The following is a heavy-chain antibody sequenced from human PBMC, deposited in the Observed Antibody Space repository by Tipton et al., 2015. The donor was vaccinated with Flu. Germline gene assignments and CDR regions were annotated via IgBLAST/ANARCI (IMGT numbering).Heavy chain of an antibody. J-gene: IGHJ3*01. D-gene: IGHD3-10*01. CDR1: GGSISSSSYY. V-gene: IGHV4-39*07. CDR3: AKVSYGSGSFYSPGVDTFDV. CDR2: MYSSGST. Sequence: TLSLTCTVPGGSISSSSYYWAWIRQPPGKGLEWFGSMYSSGSTYYNPSLKSRVTISIDTSKNQFSLKLNPVTAADTAVYYCAKVSYGSGSFYSPGVDTFDVWGQGTMVTVSS.